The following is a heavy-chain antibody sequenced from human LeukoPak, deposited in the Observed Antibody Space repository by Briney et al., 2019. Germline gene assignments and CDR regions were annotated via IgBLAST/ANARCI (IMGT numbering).Heavy chain of an antibody. J-gene: IGHJ4*02. D-gene: IGHD6-13*01. V-gene: IGHV3-23*01. CDR2: IGTSGATT. Sequence: GGSLRLSCAASGFTFSGYAMTWVRQAPGKGLEWVSTIGTSGATTYYADSVKGRFTISRDNSKNTLFLQMNSLSAEDTAFYSCARSTSSAGSDYWAQGTLVTVSS. CDR1: GFTFSGYA. CDR3: ARSTSSAGSDY.